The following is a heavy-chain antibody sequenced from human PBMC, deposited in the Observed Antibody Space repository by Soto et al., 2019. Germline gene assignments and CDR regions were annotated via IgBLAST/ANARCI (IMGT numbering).Heavy chain of an antibody. Sequence: PGESLKISCTGFGYTFTTFWISWVLHMPGKGLEWMGRIDPRDSYVNYSPSFQGHVTISLDKSISTAYLQWGSLKASDTAMYYCARLFCSTTTCDSWFDPWGQGTLVTVSS. CDR1: GYTFTTFW. CDR2: IDPRDSYV. D-gene: IGHD2-2*01. J-gene: IGHJ5*02. V-gene: IGHV5-10-1*01. CDR3: ARLFCSTTTCDSWFDP.